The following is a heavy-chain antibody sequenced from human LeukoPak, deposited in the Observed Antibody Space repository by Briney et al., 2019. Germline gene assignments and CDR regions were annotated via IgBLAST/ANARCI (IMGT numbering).Heavy chain of an antibody. CDR1: GFTFSSYE. CDR2: ISSSGSTI. V-gene: IGHV3-48*03. D-gene: IGHD2-8*01. CDR3: ASTKIRADLFDY. J-gene: IGHJ4*02. Sequence: PGGSLRLSCAASGFTFSSYEMNWVRQAPGKGLEWVSYISSSGSTIYYADSVKGRFTIPRDNAKNSLYLQMNSLRAEDTAVYYCASTKIRADLFDYWGQGTLVTVSS.